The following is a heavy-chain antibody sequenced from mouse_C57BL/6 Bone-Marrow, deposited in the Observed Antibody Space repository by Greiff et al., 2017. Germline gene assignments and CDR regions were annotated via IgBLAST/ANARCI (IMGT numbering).Heavy chain of an antibody. J-gene: IGHJ3*01. V-gene: IGHV1-61*01. Sequence: QVQLQQPGAELVRPGSSVKLSCKASGYTFTSYWMDWVKQRPGQGLEWIGNIYPSDSETHYNQKFKDKATLTVAKSSSTAYMQLSSLTSEDSAVYYCARDYYGSRGFDYWGQGTLVTVSA. D-gene: IGHD1-1*01. CDR3: ARDYYGSRGFDY. CDR2: IYPSDSET. CDR1: GYTFTSYW.